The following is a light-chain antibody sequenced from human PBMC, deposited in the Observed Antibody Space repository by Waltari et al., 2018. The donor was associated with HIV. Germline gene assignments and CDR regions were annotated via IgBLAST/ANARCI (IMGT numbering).Light chain of an antibody. Sequence: QSALTQPASVSGSPGQSITISCTGTSSDIGGYNYVSWYQQHPGKAPKLTISDVSHRPSVVSNRFAGSKSGNTASLTISGHQAEDEADYYCSSYTSSSTLGVFGSGTKVTVL. CDR2: DVS. V-gene: IGLV2-14*03. CDR1: SSDIGGYNY. J-gene: IGLJ1*01. CDR3: SSYTSSSTLGV.